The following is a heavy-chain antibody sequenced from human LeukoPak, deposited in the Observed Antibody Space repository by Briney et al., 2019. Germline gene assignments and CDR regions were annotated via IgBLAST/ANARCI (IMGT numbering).Heavy chain of an antibody. Sequence: GGSLRLSCAASGFDFSSYSMNWVRQAPGKGLEWVSAISPWSDYIYYVDSVKGRFTISRDYAKNSLYLQMNSLRAEDTAVYYRARVRRKLAYCGGDCSDAFDIWGQGTMVTVSS. CDR2: ISPWSDYI. D-gene: IGHD2-21*02. J-gene: IGHJ3*02. V-gene: IGHV3-21*04. CDR1: GFDFSSYS. CDR3: ARVRRKLAYCGGDCSDAFDI.